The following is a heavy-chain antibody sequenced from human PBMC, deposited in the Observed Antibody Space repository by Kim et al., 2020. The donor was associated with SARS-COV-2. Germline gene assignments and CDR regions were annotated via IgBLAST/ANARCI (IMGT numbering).Heavy chain of an antibody. CDR1: GFTFTGYA. Sequence: GGSLRLSCTTSGFTFTGYAMSWVRQAPGKGLEWVSSIDGSDGTTYYVDSVKGRFTISRDNSKNTLYLQRNSLRADDTAVYYGMKGGWGWIWDHWGQGT. V-gene: IGHV3-23*01. CDR3: MKGGWGWIWDH. D-gene: IGHD2-2*03. CDR2: IDGSDGTT. J-gene: IGHJ4*02.